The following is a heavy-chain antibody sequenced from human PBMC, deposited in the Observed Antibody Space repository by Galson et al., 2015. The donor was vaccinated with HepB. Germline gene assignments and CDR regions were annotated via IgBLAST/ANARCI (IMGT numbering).Heavy chain of an antibody. V-gene: IGHV1-46*01. CDR2: INPSDGST. J-gene: IGHJ3*02. D-gene: IGHD6-6*01. CDR1: GYTFTNYY. CDR3: ARDGSSVQVGDAFDI. Sequence: SVKVSCKASGYTFTNYYIHWVRQAPGQGLEWMGEINPSDGSTSYAQEFQGRVTMTRDTSTSTVYMELRSLRSVDTAVFYCARDGSSVQVGDAFDIWGRGTMVTVSS.